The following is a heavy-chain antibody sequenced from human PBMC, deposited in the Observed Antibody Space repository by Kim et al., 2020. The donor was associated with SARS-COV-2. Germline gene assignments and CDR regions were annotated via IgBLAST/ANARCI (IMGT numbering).Heavy chain of an antibody. J-gene: IGHJ4*02. CDR1: GYTFTGYY. CDR3: ARSPQITMIVVVIFGGEYYFDY. CDR2: INPNSGGT. V-gene: IGHV1-2*06. D-gene: IGHD3-22*01. Sequence: ASVKVSCKASGYTFTGYYMHWVRQAPGQGLEWMGRINPNSGGTNYAQKFQGRVTMTRDTSISTAYMELSRLRSDDTAVYYCARSPQITMIVVVIFGGEYYFDYWGQGTLVTVSS.